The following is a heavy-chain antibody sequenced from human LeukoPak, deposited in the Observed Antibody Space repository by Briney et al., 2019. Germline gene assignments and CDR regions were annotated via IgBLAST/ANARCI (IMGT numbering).Heavy chain of an antibody. J-gene: IGHJ5*02. Sequence: SVKVSCKASGGTFSSYAISWVRQAPGQGLEWMGRINPILGIANYAQKFQGGVTITADKSTSTAYMELSSLRSEDTAVYYCARDSRPSIAAVLNWFDPWGQGTLVTVSS. CDR3: ARDSRPSIAAVLNWFDP. D-gene: IGHD6-13*01. CDR2: INPILGIA. CDR1: GGTFSSYA. V-gene: IGHV1-69*04.